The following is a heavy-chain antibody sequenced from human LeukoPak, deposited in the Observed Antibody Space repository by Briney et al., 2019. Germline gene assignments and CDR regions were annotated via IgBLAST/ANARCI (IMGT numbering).Heavy chain of an antibody. CDR1: SYSINIGYY. CDR2: ISHSEST. V-gene: IGHV4-38-2*02. J-gene: IGHJ3*02. D-gene: IGHD3-22*01. Sequence: SETLSLTCTVSSYSINIGYYWGWIRQPPGKGLEWIGTISHSESTYYNPSLKSRVTISVDTSKNQFSLKLSSVTAADTAVYFCARGPYSYDSSGAFDIWGQGTMVTVSS. CDR3: ARGPYSYDSSGAFDI.